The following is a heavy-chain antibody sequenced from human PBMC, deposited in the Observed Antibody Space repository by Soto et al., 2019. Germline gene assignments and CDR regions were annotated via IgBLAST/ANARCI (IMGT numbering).Heavy chain of an antibody. CDR3: ARDSLGYDSSGYQYYYYYYGMDV. J-gene: IGHJ6*02. CDR1: GGSISSYY. Sequence: SETLSLTCTVSGGSISSYYWSWMRPPPGKGLEWIGYIYYSGSTNYNPSLKSRVTISVDTSKNQFSLKLSSVTAADTAVYYCARDSLGYDSSGYQYYYYYYGMDVWGQGTTVTGTS. D-gene: IGHD3-22*01. CDR2: IYYSGST. V-gene: IGHV4-59*01.